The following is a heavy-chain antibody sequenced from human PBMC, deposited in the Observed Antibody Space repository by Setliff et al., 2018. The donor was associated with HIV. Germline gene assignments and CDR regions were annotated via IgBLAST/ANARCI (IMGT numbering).Heavy chain of an antibody. V-gene: IGHV3-15*01. D-gene: IGHD3-10*01. CDR3: ASDRVDGSENYYNAFDI. Sequence: VGSLRLSCAASGFTFSRHWMSWVRQAPGKGLEWVGRIRSKTAGGTIEYAAPVKGRFTISRDDSENTLYLQMNSLKTEDTAEYYCASDRVDGSENYYNAFDIWGQGTMVTVSS. J-gene: IGHJ3*02. CDR1: GFTFSRHW. CDR2: IRSKTAGGTI.